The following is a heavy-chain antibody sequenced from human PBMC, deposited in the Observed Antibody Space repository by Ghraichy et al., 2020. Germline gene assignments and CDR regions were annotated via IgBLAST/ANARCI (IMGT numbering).Heavy chain of an antibody. CDR3: ARPSYNSGWYFDY. CDR1: GGSISNYY. J-gene: IGHJ4*02. D-gene: IGHD6-19*01. CDR2: IYYSGST. V-gene: IGHV4-59*01. Sequence: SETLSLTCTVSGGSISNYYWSWIRQPPGKGLEWIGYIYYSGSTDYNPSLKSRVTISVDTSKNQFSLKLSSVTAADTAVYYCARPSYNSGWYFDYWGQGTVVTVSS.